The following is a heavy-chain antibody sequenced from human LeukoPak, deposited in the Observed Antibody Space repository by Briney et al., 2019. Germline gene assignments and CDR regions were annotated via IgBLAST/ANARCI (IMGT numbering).Heavy chain of an antibody. CDR2: IWYDGSNK. Sequence: PGGSLRLSCAASGFTFRNHGMHWVRQAPGKGLEWVAVIWYDGSNKYYGDSVKGRFTISRDNSKNTVNLEMDSLRAEDTAVYYCARDIASVRFDYWGQGTLVSVSS. CDR1: GFTFRNHG. D-gene: IGHD2-21*01. CDR3: ARDIASVRFDY. J-gene: IGHJ4*02. V-gene: IGHV3-33*01.